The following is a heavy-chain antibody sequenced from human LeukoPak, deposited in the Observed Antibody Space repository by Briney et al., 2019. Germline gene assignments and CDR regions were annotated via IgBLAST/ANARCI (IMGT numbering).Heavy chain of an antibody. Sequence: RSLRLSCAASGFSFSSYAMHWVRQAPGKGLEWVAVISYDGSNKYYADSVKGRFTISRDNSKNTLYLQMNSLRAEDTAVYYCARAPRGYSGYDHYFDYWGQGTLVTVSS. CDR3: ARAPRGYSGYDHYFDY. J-gene: IGHJ4*02. CDR2: ISYDGSNK. V-gene: IGHV3-30*04. D-gene: IGHD5-12*01. CDR1: GFSFSSYA.